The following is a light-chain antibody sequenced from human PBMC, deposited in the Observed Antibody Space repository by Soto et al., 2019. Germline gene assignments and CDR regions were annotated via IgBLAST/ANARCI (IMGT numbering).Light chain of an antibody. V-gene: IGKV3-20*01. CDR1: QSFSSSY. CDR3: QHYGSSRT. Sequence: IVLTRSPGTLSLSPGERATLSCRASQSFSSSYLSWYQQNPGQAPRLLIYGASNRANGIPGRFSGSGSGTDFTLTSSRLEPEDFAGYYCQHYGSSRTFGEGAKVEIK. J-gene: IGKJ1*01. CDR2: GAS.